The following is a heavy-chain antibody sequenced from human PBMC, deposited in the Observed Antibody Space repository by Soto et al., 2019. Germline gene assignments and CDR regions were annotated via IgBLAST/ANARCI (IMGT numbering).Heavy chain of an antibody. V-gene: IGHV4-38-2*01. CDR3: ARVAYFDTTGYYYYFDY. D-gene: IGHD3-22*01. Sequence: NPSETLSLTCAVPGYSISTGYYWGWIRQPPGKGLEWIGSIYRSGSTYYNPSLKSRVTISMDMSKNQFSLKLTSVTAADTAVYYCARVAYFDTTGYYYYFDYWGQGTLVTVSS. CDR1: GYSISTGYY. J-gene: IGHJ4*02. CDR2: IYRSGST.